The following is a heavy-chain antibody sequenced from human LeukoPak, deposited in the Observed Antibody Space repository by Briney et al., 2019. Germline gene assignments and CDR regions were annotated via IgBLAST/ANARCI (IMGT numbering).Heavy chain of an antibody. CDR3: AKGGVAAAGSDLYYFDY. V-gene: IGHV3-33*06. J-gene: IGHJ4*02. CDR1: GFTFSSYG. CDR2: IRYDESNK. Sequence: AGSLRLSCAASGFTFSSYGMHRVRQAPGKGLEWVAVIRYDESNKYYANSVKGRFAISRDNSKNTLYLQMNSLRAEDTAVYYCAKGGVAAAGSDLYYFDYWGQGTLVTVSS. D-gene: IGHD6-13*01.